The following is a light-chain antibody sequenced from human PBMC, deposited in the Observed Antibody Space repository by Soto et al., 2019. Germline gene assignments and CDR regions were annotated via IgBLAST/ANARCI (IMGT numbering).Light chain of an antibody. CDR3: QQYSSSPRT. Sequence: EIVLTQSPGILYLSPGDRATLSCRASQTISSGFLAWYQQKVGQASRLLIYDASNRATGVTDRFSGSGSRTDFSLTISRLEPEDFAVYHCQQYSSSPRTFGQGTRLEIK. V-gene: IGKV3-20*01. CDR2: DAS. CDR1: QTISSGF. J-gene: IGKJ5*01.